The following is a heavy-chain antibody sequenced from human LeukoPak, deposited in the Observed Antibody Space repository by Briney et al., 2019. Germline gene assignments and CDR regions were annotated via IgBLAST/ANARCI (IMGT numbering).Heavy chain of an antibody. CDR2: ISAYNGNT. CDR3: ARAPPVVVAATIYAFDI. D-gene: IGHD2-15*01. J-gene: IGHJ3*02. Sequence: ASVKVSCKASGYTFTSYGISWVRQAPGQGLEWMGWISAYNGNTNYAQKLQGRVTMTTDTSTSTAYMELRSLRSDDTAVYYCARAPPVVVAATIYAFDIWGQGTMVTVSS. CDR1: GYTFTSYG. V-gene: IGHV1-18*01.